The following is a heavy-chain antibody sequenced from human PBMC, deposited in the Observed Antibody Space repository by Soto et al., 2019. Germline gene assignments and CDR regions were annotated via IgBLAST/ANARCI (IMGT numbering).Heavy chain of an antibody. D-gene: IGHD1-1*01. CDR1: GGSIKTDNW. CDR3: VRDGTKTLRDWFDP. CDR2: IYATGTT. V-gene: IGHV4-4*02. Sequence: PXGTLSLTCDVSGGSIKTDNWWTCVRQSPGKGLEWIGRIYATGTTDYNPSLKSRVMMSVDTSKKQFSLKLRSVTAADTAVYYCVRDGTKTLRDWFDPWGQGISVTVSS. J-gene: IGHJ5*02.